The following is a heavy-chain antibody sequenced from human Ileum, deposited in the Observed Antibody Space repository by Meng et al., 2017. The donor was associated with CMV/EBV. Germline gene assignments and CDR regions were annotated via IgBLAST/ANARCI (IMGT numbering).Heavy chain of an antibody. CDR1: GGSVNGYY. CDR3: ARHYCSNSKCYYFDY. D-gene: IGHD2-2*01. Sequence: SETLSLTCTVSGGSVNGYYWSWIRQPPGKGLEYSANIYYSGSTKYNPSLQSRVTISVDASQNEFSLKLNSVTAADTAVYYCARHYCSNSKCYYFDYWGQGALVTVSS. J-gene: IGHJ4*02. V-gene: IGHV4-59*02. CDR2: IYYSGST.